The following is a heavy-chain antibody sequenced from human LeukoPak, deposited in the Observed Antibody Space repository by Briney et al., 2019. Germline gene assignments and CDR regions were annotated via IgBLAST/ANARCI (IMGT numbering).Heavy chain of an antibody. CDR1: GFTFDDYG. Sequence: GGSLRLSCAASGFTFDDYGMHWVRQAPGKGLEWVSGISWNSDSIGYADSLKGRFTISRDNAKNSLYLQMNSLRAEDTALYYCAKGRSSWFSPDAFDIWGQGTMVTVSS. V-gene: IGHV3-9*01. D-gene: IGHD6-13*01. J-gene: IGHJ3*02. CDR3: AKGRSSWFSPDAFDI. CDR2: ISWNSDSI.